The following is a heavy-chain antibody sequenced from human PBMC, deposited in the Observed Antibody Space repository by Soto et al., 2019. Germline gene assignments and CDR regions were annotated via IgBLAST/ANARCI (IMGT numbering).Heavy chain of an antibody. Sequence: GESLNLSCESSGYSFTTYWISWVRQMPGKGLEWMGAIDPRDSYTKYSPSFQGHVTISVDKSISTAYLQWNSLKASDTAIYYCAREKSDLELFNWLDPWGQGTLVTVSS. J-gene: IGHJ5*02. V-gene: IGHV5-10-1*01. D-gene: IGHD1-7*01. CDR3: AREKSDLELFNWLDP. CDR2: IDPRDSYT. CDR1: GYSFTTYW.